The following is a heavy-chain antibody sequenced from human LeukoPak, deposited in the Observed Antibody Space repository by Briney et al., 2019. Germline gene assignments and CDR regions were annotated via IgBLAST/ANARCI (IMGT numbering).Heavy chain of an antibody. Sequence: SETLSLPRTGSGCSLNSYYWSWIPEPPPKGPEGSWYIYFSGSTNYNPPLKSRVTISVDTSKNQFSLKLSSVTAADTAVYYCARVVRPITMVRGAHPNYGMDVWGKGTTVTVSS. D-gene: IGHD3-10*01. CDR1: GCSLNSYY. CDR3: ARVVRPITMVRGAHPNYGMDV. J-gene: IGHJ6*04. V-gene: IGHV4-59*01. CDR2: IYFSGST.